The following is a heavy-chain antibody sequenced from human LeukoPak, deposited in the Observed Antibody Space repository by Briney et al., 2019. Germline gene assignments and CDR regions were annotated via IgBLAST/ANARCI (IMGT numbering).Heavy chain of an antibody. CDR3: AKYGGSKPVDY. J-gene: IGHJ4*02. D-gene: IGHD4-11*01. CDR1: GFTFSSCW. V-gene: IGHV3-7*03. CDR2: IKQDGSEK. Sequence: GGSLRLSCAASGFTFSSCWMSWVRQAPGKGLEWVANIKQDGSEKYYVDSVKGRFTISRDNSKNTLYLQMNSLRAEDTAVYYCAKYGGSKPVDYWGQGTLVTVSS.